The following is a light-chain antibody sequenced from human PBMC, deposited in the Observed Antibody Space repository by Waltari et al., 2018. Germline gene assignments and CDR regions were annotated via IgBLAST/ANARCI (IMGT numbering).Light chain of an antibody. Sequence: QSALTQPASVSGSPGQSITISCTGTSSDVGGYNYASWYQQHPGKAPKLRIYEVSNRPSGVSNRFSGSKSGNTAALTISGLQAEDEADYYCSSYTSSSTLGVFGGGTKRTVL. J-gene: IGLJ2*01. V-gene: IGLV2-14*01. CDR2: EVS. CDR1: SSDVGGYNY. CDR3: SSYTSSSTLGV.